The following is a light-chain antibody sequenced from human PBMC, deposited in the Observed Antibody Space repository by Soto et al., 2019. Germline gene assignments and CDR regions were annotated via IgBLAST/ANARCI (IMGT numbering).Light chain of an antibody. J-gene: IGKJ2*01. Sequence: DIQMTQSPSTLSASVGDRVTITCRASQSVGRWLAWYQQKPGKAPKFLIYKTSTLQSGVPSRFSGRGSGTEFTLTISSLQPGDFATYYCQQYNFQPYTFGQGTKLEIK. V-gene: IGKV1-5*03. CDR1: QSVGRW. CDR2: KTS. CDR3: QQYNFQPYT.